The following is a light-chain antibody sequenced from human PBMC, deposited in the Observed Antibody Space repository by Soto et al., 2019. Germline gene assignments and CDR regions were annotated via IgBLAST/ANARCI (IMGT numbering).Light chain of an antibody. CDR1: HDINNY. Sequence: DIPMTQSPSSLSASVGDRVTIICQASHDINNYLNWYQQKPGKAPKLLIYDSSNLEIGVPSRFSGSGYGTRFSFTITSLQPEDIATYYCQQFGNLPFTFGQGTRLEIK. CDR2: DSS. CDR3: QQFGNLPFT. V-gene: IGKV1-33*01. J-gene: IGKJ5*01.